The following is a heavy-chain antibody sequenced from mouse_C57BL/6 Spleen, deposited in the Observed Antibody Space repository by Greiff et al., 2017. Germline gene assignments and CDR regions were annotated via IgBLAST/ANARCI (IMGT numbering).Heavy chain of an antibody. D-gene: IGHD4-1*01. V-gene: IGHV1-72*01. CDR2: IDPNSGGT. Sequence: QVQLKQPGAELVKPGASVKLSCKASGYTFTSYWMHWVKQRPGRGLEWIGRIDPNSGGTKYNEKFKSKATLTVDKPSSTAYMQLSSLTSEDSAVYYCARSEDWGFAYWGQGTLVTVSA. CDR1: GYTFTSYW. CDR3: ARSEDWGFAY. J-gene: IGHJ3*01.